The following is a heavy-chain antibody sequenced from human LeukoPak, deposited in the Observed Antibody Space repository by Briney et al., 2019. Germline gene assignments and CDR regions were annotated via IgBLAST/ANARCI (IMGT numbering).Heavy chain of an antibody. CDR2: ISYDGSNK. V-gene: IGHV3-30-3*01. CDR3: AIQLLLIDYPIDY. D-gene: IGHD3-22*01. J-gene: IGHJ4*02. Sequence: GGSLRLSCAASGFTFSSYAMHWVRQAPGKGLEWVAVISYDGSNKYYADSVRGRFTISRDNSKNTLYLQMNSLRAEDTAVYYCAIQLLLIDYPIDYWGQGTLVTVSS. CDR1: GFTFSSYA.